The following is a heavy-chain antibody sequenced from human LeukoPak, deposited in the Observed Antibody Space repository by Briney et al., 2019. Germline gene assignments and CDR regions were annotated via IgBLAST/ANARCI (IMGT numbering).Heavy chain of an antibody. CDR2: IYSGGST. V-gene: IGHV3-53*01. CDR3: AREDSSSWPYYFDY. D-gene: IGHD6-13*01. Sequence: PGGSLRLSCAASGFTVSSNYMSWVRQAPGKGLEWVSVIYSGGSTYYADSVKGRFTISRDNSKNTLYLQMNSLRAEDTAVYYCAREDSSSWPYYFDYWGQGTLVTVSS. CDR1: GFTVSSNY. J-gene: IGHJ4*02.